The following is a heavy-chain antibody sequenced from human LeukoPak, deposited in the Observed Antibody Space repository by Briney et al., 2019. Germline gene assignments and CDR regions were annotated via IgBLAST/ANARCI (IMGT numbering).Heavy chain of an antibody. CDR3: AKQAYCSSTSCYRFDY. Sequence: SETLSLTCTVSGGSISSSSYYWGWIRQPPGKGLEWIGSIYYGGSSYYNPSLKSRVTISVDTSKNQLSLKLTSVTAADTAVYYCAKQAYCSSTSCYRFDYWGQGTLVTVSS. J-gene: IGHJ4*02. CDR1: GGSISSSSYY. CDR2: IYYGGSS. D-gene: IGHD2-2*01. V-gene: IGHV4-39*01.